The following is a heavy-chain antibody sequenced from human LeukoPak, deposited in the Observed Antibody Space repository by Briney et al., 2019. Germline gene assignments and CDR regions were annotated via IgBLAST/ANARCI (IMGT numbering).Heavy chain of an antibody. CDR3: ARGVLGYYYYGMDV. D-gene: IGHD3-16*01. J-gene: IGHJ6*02. CDR1: GYTFTSYG. Sequence: ASVKVSCKASGYTFTSYGISWVRQAPGQGLEWMGWINPNSGGTDYAQKFQGWVTMTRDTSNSTVYMELSRLRSDDTAVYYCARGVLGYYYYGMDVWGQGTTVTVSS. V-gene: IGHV1-2*04. CDR2: INPNSGGT.